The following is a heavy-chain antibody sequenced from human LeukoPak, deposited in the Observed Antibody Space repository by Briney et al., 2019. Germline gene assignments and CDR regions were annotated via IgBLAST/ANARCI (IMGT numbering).Heavy chain of an antibody. D-gene: IGHD3-22*01. CDR1: GFTFSSYS. V-gene: IGHV3-7*01. CDR3: ARDLYRIVVVPHYFDY. J-gene: IGHJ4*02. CDR2: IKQDGTEK. Sequence: GGSLRLSCAASGFTFSSYSMNWVRQAPGKGLEWVANIKQDGTEKYYVDSVKGRFTISRDNAKNSLYLQMNSLRAEDTAVYYCARDLYRIVVVPHYFDYWGQGTLVTVSS.